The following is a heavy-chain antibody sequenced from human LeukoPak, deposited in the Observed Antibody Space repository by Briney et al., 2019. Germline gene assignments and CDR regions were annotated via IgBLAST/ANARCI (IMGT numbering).Heavy chain of an antibody. Sequence: ASVKVSCKASGYTFTSYGISWVRQAPGQGLEWMGWISTYNGNTNYAQKFQGRVTMTTDTSTSTSYMELSSLRSEDTAVYYCARENSWYMDVWGKGTTVTVSS. V-gene: IGHV1-18*04. CDR1: GYTFTSYG. J-gene: IGHJ6*03. CDR3: ARENSWYMDV. CDR2: ISTYNGNT.